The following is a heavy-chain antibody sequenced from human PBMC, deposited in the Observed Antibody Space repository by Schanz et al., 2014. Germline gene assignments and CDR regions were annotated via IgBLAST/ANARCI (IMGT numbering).Heavy chain of an antibody. V-gene: IGHV7-4-1*02. CDR3: ARRGIRGVFSSFDY. CDR1: GYTFTNYA. Sequence: QVPLVQSGSELKKPGASVKVSCKASGYTFTNYAINWVRQAPGQGLEWMGWINTDTGNPTYAQGFTGRFVFSLDTSVSTAYLQISSLEADDTAVYYCARRGIRGVFSSFDYWGLGTLVTVSS. D-gene: IGHD3-10*01. J-gene: IGHJ4*02. CDR2: INTDTGNP.